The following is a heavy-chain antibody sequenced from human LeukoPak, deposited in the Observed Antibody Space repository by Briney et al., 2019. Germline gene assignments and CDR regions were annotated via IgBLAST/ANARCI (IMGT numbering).Heavy chain of an antibody. V-gene: IGHV3-30*01. CDR2: ISYDGSNK. Sequence: GGSLRLSCAASGFTFSSYAMHWVRQAPGKGQEWVATISYDGSNKYYADSVKGRFTISRDNSKNTPYLQMNSLRAEDTAVYYCARDSGNIYYYMDVWGKGTTVTVSS. D-gene: IGHD2/OR15-2a*01. CDR3: ARDSGNIYYYMDV. CDR1: GFTFSSYA. J-gene: IGHJ6*03.